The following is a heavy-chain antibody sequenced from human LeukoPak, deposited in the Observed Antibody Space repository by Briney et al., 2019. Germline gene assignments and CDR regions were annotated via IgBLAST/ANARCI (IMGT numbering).Heavy chain of an antibody. J-gene: IGHJ4*02. CDR2: IYPGDSDT. CDR1: GYSFTGYW. V-gene: IGHV5-51*01. CDR3: ARQGSYFDY. Sequence: HGESLKISCKGSGYSFTGYWIAWVRQMPGKGLEWMGIIYPGDSDTRYSPSFQGQVTVSADKSISTAYLQWSSLKASDTAMYYCARQGSYFDYWAQGTLVTVSS.